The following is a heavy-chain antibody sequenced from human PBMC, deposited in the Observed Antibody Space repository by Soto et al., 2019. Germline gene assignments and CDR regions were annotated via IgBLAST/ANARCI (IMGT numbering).Heavy chain of an antibody. CDR3: ARDAVPAAMWVAFGI. CDR1: GFTFSDYY. Sequence: PGGSLRLSCAASGFTFSDYYMSWIRQAPGKGLEWVSYISSSGSTIYYADSVKGRFTISRDTAKNSLYLQMNSLRAEDTAVYYCARDAVPAAMWVAFGIWGQGTMVTVSS. J-gene: IGHJ3*02. V-gene: IGHV3-11*01. CDR2: ISSSGSTI. D-gene: IGHD2-2*01.